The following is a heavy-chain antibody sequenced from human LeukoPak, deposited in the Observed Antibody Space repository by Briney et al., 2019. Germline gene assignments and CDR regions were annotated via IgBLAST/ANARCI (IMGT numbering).Heavy chain of an antibody. CDR3: AKENDFWSGPEG. J-gene: IGHJ4*02. D-gene: IGHD3-3*01. CDR1: GFIFSNYG. CDR2: IQFDGSNK. V-gene: IGHV3-30*02. Sequence: GGSLRLSCVTSGFIFSNYGMHWVRQAPGKGLEWLTFIQFDGSNKLYADSVKGRFTVSGDTSKNTVYLQMTSLRVEDTAVYYCAKENDFWSGPEGWGQGTLVTVSS.